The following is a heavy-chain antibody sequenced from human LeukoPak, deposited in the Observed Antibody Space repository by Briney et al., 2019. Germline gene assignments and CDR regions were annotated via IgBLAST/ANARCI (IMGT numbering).Heavy chain of an antibody. J-gene: IGHJ3*02. CDR3: AKVVVGLFRPFDI. CDR1: GFTFSNYA. V-gene: IGHV3-30-3*01. D-gene: IGHD3-10*01. Sequence: GGSLRLSCAASGFTFSNYAMHWVRQAPGKGLEWVTLISDDGNNKYYADSVKGRFTISRDNSKNTLYLQMNSLRAEDTAVYYCAKVVVGLFRPFDIWGQGTMVTVSS. CDR2: ISDDGNNK.